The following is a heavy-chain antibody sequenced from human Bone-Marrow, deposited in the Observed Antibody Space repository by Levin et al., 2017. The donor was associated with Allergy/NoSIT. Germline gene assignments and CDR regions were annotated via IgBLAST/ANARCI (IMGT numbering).Heavy chain of an antibody. J-gene: IGHJ3*02. V-gene: IGHV3-11*01. D-gene: IGHD6-19*01. CDR1: GFTFSDYY. CDR2: ISSSGSTI. CDR3: ARHWQWLARGHDAFDI. Sequence: SCAASGFTFSDYYMSWIRQAPGKGLEWVSYISSSGSTIYYADSVKGRFTISRDNAKNSLSLQMNSLRAEDTAVYYCARHWQWLARGHDAFDIWGQGTMVTVSS.